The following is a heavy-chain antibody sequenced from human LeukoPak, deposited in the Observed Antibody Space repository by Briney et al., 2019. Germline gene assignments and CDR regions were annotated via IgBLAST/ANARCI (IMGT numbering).Heavy chain of an antibody. V-gene: IGHV3-21*01. CDR2: ISSSSAFI. D-gene: IGHD6-13*01. CDR1: GFTFSDYS. J-gene: IGHJ4*02. Sequence: GGSLRLSCAASGFTFSDYSMNWVRQAPGKGLEWVSSISSSSAFIYYVDSMKGRFTISRDNAKNSLYLEMNSLRAEDTAVYYCARTDSSSWYWDLDYWGQGTLVTVSS. CDR3: ARTDSSSWYWDLDY.